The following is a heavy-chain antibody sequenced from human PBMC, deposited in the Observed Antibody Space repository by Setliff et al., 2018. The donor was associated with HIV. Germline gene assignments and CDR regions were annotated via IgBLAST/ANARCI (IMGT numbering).Heavy chain of an antibody. CDR3: ARSVTFLIDWFDP. Sequence: SETLSLTCTFSGASMRGHYWNWIRQHPGKGLEWIGYIYSSGSTYYNPSLQRRISMSVDTSKNQFSLKLTSVTAADTAVYYCARSVTFLIDWFDPWGRGTLVTVSS. J-gene: IGHJ5*02. CDR1: GASMRGHY. V-gene: IGHV4-31*03. D-gene: IGHD4-17*01. CDR2: IYSSGST.